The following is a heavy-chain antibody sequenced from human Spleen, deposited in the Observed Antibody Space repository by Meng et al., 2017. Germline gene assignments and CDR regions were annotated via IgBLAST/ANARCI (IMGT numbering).Heavy chain of an antibody. CDR2: ITPGSGNT. D-gene: IGHD6-19*01. J-gene: IGHJ4*02. V-gene: IGHV1-3*01. CDR1: GYTFTSSA. CDR3: VKHSSDWSLDS. Sequence: QVQLVQSGAEVKKPGASVKVSCKAFGYTFTSSAIHWVRQAPGQSLEWMGWITPGSGNTKYSQKFQGRVTITRDTSASTAYMELRSLRSDDSALYYCVKHSSDWSLDSWGQGTLVTVSS.